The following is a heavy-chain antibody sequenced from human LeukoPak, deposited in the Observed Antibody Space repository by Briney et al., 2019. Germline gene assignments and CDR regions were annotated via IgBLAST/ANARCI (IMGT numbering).Heavy chain of an antibody. CDR1: GYTFTGYY. CDR3: ERQSRNDAFDI. D-gene: IGHD6-13*01. CDR2: INLDSDYR. V-gene: IGHV1-2*02. J-gene: IGHJ3*02. Sequence: ASVKASCKAAGYTFTGYYMDWVRQAPGHGLEWMGWINLDSDYRYYAQRFHGRVSITRDTSNTTPNMQLNRQRSHDTAIYYCERQSRNDAFDIWGQGTMVTVSS.